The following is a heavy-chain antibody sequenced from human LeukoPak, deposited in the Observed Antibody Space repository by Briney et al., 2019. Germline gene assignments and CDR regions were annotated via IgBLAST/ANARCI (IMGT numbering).Heavy chain of an antibody. CDR1: GFTFSSYA. Sequence: GGSLRLSCAASGFTFSSYAMSWVRQAPGKGLEWVSAISGSGGSTYYADSVKGRFTISRDNSKNTLYLQMNSLRAEDTAVYYCANGETYYYDSSGSSPAPFDYWGQGTLVTVSS. D-gene: IGHD3-22*01. J-gene: IGHJ4*02. CDR2: ISGSGGST. CDR3: ANGETYYYDSSGSSPAPFDY. V-gene: IGHV3-23*01.